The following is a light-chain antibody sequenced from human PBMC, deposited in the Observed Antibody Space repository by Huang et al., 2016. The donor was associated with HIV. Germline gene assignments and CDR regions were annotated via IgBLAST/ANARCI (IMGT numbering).Light chain of an antibody. CDR2: DAS. V-gene: IGKV3-11*01. Sequence: EIVLTQSPATLSLSPGERATPSCRASQSVSSYLAWYQQKPGQAPRLLIYDASNRATVIPARFSGSGSGTDFTLTISSLEPEDFAVYYCQQRSNWPTFGQGTRLEIK. J-gene: IGKJ5*01. CDR3: QQRSNWPT. CDR1: QSVSSY.